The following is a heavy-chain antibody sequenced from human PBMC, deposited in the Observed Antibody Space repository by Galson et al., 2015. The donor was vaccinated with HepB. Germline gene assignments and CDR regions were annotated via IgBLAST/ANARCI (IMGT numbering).Heavy chain of an antibody. Sequence: SVKVSCKASGYTFTSYYMHWVRQAPGQGLEWMGIINPSGGSTSYAQKFQGRVTMTRDTSTSTVYMELSSLRSEDTAVYYCARDRRTVGATPIFDYWGQGTLVTVSS. J-gene: IGHJ4*02. V-gene: IGHV1-46*01. D-gene: IGHD1-26*01. CDR3: ARDRRTVGATPIFDY. CDR1: GYTFTSYY. CDR2: INPSGGST.